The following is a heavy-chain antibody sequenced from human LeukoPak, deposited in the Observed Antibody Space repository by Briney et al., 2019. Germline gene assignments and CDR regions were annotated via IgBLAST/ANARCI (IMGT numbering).Heavy chain of an antibody. J-gene: IGHJ6*03. D-gene: IGHD1-14*01. Sequence: TSETLSLTCAVYGGSFSGYYWSWIRQPPGKWLEWIGEINHSGSTNYNPSLKSRVTISVDTSKNQFSLKLSSVTAADTAVYYCASAHIAGYYYYYMDVWGKGTTVTVSS. CDR3: ASAHIAGYYYYYMDV. CDR1: GGSFSGYY. CDR2: INHSGST. V-gene: IGHV4-34*01.